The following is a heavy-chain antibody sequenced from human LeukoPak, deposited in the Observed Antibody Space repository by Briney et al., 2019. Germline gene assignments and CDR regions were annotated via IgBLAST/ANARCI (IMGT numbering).Heavy chain of an antibody. Sequence: GGSLRLSCAASGFTFDDYDLNWVRQAPGKGLEWVSGISWNGRDTAYAESLKGRFTISRDNAKNSLYLQMNSLRAEDTAFYYCARVQQYDKFDYWGQGTLVTVSS. CDR2: ISWNGRDT. J-gene: IGHJ4*02. V-gene: IGHV3-20*04. CDR1: GFTFDDYD. CDR3: ARVQQYDKFDY. D-gene: IGHD3-22*01.